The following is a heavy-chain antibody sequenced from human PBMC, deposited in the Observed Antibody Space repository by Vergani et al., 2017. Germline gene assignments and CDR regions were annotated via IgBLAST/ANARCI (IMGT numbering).Heavy chain of an antibody. Sequence: QVQLQQWGAGLLKPSETLSLTCAVYGGSFSGYYWSWIRQPPGKGLEWIGEINHSGSTNYNPSLKSRGTISVDTSKNQFYLKLSSVTAADTAVYYCARTAVVVTAIDYWGQGTLVTVSS. J-gene: IGHJ4*02. CDR1: GGSFSGYY. CDR3: ARTAVVVTAIDY. V-gene: IGHV4-34*01. CDR2: INHSGST. D-gene: IGHD2-15*01.